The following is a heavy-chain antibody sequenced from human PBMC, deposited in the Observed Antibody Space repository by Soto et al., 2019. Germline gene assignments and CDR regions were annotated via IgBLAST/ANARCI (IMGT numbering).Heavy chain of an antibody. CDR2: INAGNGNT. CDR3: ARDLLRYFDWSCYGMDV. D-gene: IGHD3-9*01. CDR1: GYTFTSYA. J-gene: IGHJ6*02. V-gene: IGHV1-3*01. Sequence: QVQLVQSGAEVKKPGASVKVSCKASGYTFTSYAMHWVRQAPGQRLEWMGWINAGNGNTKYSQKFQGRVTITRDTSASTAYMELSSLRSEDTAVYYCARDLLRYFDWSCYGMDVWGQGTTVTVSS.